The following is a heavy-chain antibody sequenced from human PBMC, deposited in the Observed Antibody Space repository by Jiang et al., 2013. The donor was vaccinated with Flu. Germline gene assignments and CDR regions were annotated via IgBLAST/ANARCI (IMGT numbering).Heavy chain of an antibody. D-gene: IGHD5-24*01. CDR2: IYYSGNT. J-gene: IGHJ4*02. CDR1: GGSISGYY. Sequence: GPGLVKPPETLSLTCAVSGGSISGYYCSWIRQPPGKGLEWIGYIYYSGNTKYSPSLKSRVTMSVDTSKNQFSLKLSSVTAADTAVYYCVRHEDGYSHLNWGQGKLVTVSS. CDR3: VRHEDGYSHLN. V-gene: IGHV4-59*08.